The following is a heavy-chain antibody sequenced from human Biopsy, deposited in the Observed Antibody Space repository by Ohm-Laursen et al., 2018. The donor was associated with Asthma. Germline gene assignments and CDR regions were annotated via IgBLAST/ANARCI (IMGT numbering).Heavy chain of an antibody. Sequence: SLRLSCAASGFVFSQSGMHWVRQAPGKGLEWVALISSDGHNKYYKDSVKGRFTISRDNSRLRLYLEINSLRVEDSAVYYCARESGQDSGGTGAFDRWGQGIMVAVSS. CDR2: ISSDGHNK. CDR1: GFVFSQSG. J-gene: IGHJ3*02. V-gene: IGHV3-30*03. CDR3: ARESGQDSGGTGAFDR. D-gene: IGHD4-23*01.